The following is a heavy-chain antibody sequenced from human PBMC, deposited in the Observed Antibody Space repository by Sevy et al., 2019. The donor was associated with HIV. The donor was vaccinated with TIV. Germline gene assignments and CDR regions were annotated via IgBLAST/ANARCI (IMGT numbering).Heavy chain of an antibody. V-gene: IGHV3-23*01. Sequence: GGSLRLSCVASGFRFSSYAMSWVRQAPGKGLEWVSDISGSGDNTHYAGSVKGRFTISRDNAKNTLYVQMNSLRAEERAVYFCAKHIAGANFDYWGQGTLVTVSS. CDR1: GFRFSSYA. J-gene: IGHJ4*02. D-gene: IGHD6-13*01. CDR3: AKHIAGANFDY. CDR2: ISGSGDNT.